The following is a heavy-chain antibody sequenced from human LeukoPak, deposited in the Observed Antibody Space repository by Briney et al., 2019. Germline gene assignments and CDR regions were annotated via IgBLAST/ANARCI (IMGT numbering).Heavy chain of an antibody. V-gene: IGHV3-30*18. CDR1: GFTFSSYG. CDR2: ISYDGSNK. CDR3: AKDRVLGYYDSRPAVAFDI. J-gene: IGHJ3*02. Sequence: PGGSLRLSCAASGFTFSSYGMHWVRQAPGKGLEWVAVISYDGSNKYYADSVKGRFTISRDNSKNTLYLQMNSLRAEDTAVYYCAKDRVLGYYDSRPAVAFDIWGQGTMVTVSS. D-gene: IGHD3-22*01.